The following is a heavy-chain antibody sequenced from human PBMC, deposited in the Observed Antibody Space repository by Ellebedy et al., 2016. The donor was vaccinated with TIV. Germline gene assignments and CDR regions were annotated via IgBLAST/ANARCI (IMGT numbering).Heavy chain of an antibody. Sequence: AASVKVSCKASGYTFTGYYMHWVRQAPGQGLEWMGWINPNSGGTNYAQKFQGRVTMTRDTSISTAYMELSRLRSDDTAVYYCARGPRTIYGDHDYWGQGTLVTVSS. V-gene: IGHV1-2*02. J-gene: IGHJ4*02. CDR1: GYTFTGYY. CDR2: INPNSGGT. CDR3: ARGPRTIYGDHDY. D-gene: IGHD4-17*01.